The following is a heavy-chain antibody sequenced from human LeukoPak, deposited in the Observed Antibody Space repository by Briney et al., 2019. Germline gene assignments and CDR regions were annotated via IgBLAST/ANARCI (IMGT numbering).Heavy chain of an antibody. V-gene: IGHV3-30*03. Sequence: GGSLRLSCAASGFTFSSYGMHWVRQAPGKGLEWVAVISYDGSNKYYADSVKGRFTISRDNSKNTLYLQMNSLRAEDTAVYYCARGVHRSEGTSVGYWGQGTLVTVSS. CDR3: ARGVHRSEGTSVGY. D-gene: IGHD1-1*01. J-gene: IGHJ4*02. CDR1: GFTFSSYG. CDR2: ISYDGSNK.